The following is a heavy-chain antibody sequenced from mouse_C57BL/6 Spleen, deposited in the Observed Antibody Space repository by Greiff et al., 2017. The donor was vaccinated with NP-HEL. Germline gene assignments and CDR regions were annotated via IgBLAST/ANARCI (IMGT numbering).Heavy chain of an antibody. V-gene: IGHV3-6*01. Sequence: EVQRVESGPGLVKPSQSLSLTCSVTGYSITSGYYWNWIRQFPGNKLEWMGYISYDGSNNYNPSLKNRISITRDTSKNQFFLKLNSVTTEDTATYYCARGVDYDGFAYWGQGTLVTVSA. CDR3: ARGVDYDGFAY. CDR2: ISYDGSN. D-gene: IGHD2-4*01. CDR1: GYSITSGYY. J-gene: IGHJ3*01.